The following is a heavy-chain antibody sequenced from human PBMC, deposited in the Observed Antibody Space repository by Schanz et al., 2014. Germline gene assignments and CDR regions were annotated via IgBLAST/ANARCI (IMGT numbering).Heavy chain of an antibody. V-gene: IGHV1-46*03. CDR2: INLYGGST. CDR3: ARTIAYGGSSGYFDY. CDR1: EYTFSDYY. J-gene: IGHJ4*02. Sequence: QVQLVQSGAEVKKPGASVKVSCRVSEYTFSDYYMHWVRQAPGQGLEWMGIINLYGGSTNYAQKFQGRVTVTRDTSTSTVYMELNSLRSEDTAVYYCARTIAYGGSSGYFDYWGQGTLVTVSS. D-gene: IGHD4-17*01.